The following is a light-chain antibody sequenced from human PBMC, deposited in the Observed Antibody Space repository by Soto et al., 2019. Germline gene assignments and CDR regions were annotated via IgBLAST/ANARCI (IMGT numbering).Light chain of an antibody. V-gene: IGLV2-11*01. CDR3: CSYADSYTYV. Sequence: QSALTQPRSVSGSPGQSVTISCTGTSSDVGGYNYVSWYQQHPGKAPKLMIYDVSKRPSGVPDRFSGSKSGNTASLTISGHQAEDEADYYCCSYADSYTYVFGTGTKLTVL. CDR1: SSDVGGYNY. J-gene: IGLJ1*01. CDR2: DVS.